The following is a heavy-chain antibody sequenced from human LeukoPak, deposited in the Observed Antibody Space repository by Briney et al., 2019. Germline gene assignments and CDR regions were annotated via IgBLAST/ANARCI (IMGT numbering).Heavy chain of an antibody. V-gene: IGHV3-23*01. D-gene: IGHD2-21*02. CDR2: ISGSGGST. CDR1: GFTFSSYA. CDR3: AKDLPSYCGGDCYPNVAFDI. J-gene: IGHJ3*02. Sequence: PGGSLRLSCAASGFTFSSYAMSWVRQAPGKGLEWVSAISGSGGSTYYADSVKGRFTISRDNSKNTLYLQMNSLRAEDTAVYYCAKDLPSYCGGDCYPNVAFDIWGQGTMVTVSS.